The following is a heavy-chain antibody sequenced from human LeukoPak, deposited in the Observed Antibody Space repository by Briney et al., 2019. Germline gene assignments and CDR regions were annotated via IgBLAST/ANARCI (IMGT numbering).Heavy chain of an antibody. J-gene: IGHJ5*02. CDR1: GFTFSTYA. Sequence: GGSLRLSCAASGFTFSTYAMSWVRQAPGTGLEWVSVISGSGGSAYYTDSVKGRFTISRDNSESTLYLQMNSLRAEDTAVYYCAKEGGLFDSSGYSESWGQGTLVSVSS. CDR3: AKEGGLFDSSGYSES. CDR2: ISGSGGSA. V-gene: IGHV3-23*01. D-gene: IGHD3-22*01.